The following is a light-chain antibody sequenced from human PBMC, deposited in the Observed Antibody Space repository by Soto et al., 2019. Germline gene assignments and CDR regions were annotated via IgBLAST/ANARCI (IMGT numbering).Light chain of an antibody. CDR1: SSDVGSYNR. V-gene: IGLV2-18*02. CDR3: SSYTSSSSYV. CDR2: EVS. Sequence: QSALTQPPSVSGSPGQSVTISCTGTSSDVGSYNRVSWYQQPPGTAPKLMIYEVSNRPSGVPDRFSGSKSGNTASLTISGLQAEDEAYYYCSSYTSSSSYVFGTGTKVTV. J-gene: IGLJ1*01.